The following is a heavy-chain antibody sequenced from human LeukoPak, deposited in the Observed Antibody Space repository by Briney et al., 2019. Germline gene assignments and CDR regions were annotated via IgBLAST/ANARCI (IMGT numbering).Heavy chain of an antibody. V-gene: IGHV3-64*04. CDR2: ISSNGGST. CDR3: ARTFVGARTGLGY. J-gene: IGHJ4*02. CDR1: GFTFSSYA. D-gene: IGHD1-26*01. Sequence: PGGSLRLSCSASGFTFSSYAMHWVRQAPGKGLEYVSAISSNGGSTYYADSVKGRFTISRDNAKNSLYLQMNSLRAEDTAVYYCARTFVGARTGLGYWGQGTLVTVSS.